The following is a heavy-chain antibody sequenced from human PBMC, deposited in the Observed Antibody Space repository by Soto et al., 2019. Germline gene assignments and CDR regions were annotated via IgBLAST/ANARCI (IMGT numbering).Heavy chain of an antibody. CDR1: GTSVSNYY. Sequence: LSLTCSVSGTSVSNYYWSWIRQPAGKGLEHIGRIYTSGSTSYNPSLKSRVTMSMDTSQTQIYLNLTSVTAADTAVYYCARGGIQLSYAFDYWGQGILVTVS. CDR2: IYTSGST. V-gene: IGHV4-4*07. J-gene: IGHJ4*02. CDR3: ARGGIQLSYAFDY. D-gene: IGHD5-18*01.